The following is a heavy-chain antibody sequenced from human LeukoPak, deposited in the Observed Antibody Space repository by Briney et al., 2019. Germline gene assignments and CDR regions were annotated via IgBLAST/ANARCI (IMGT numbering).Heavy chain of an antibody. CDR3: AKDRQRKQPRGFDY. V-gene: IGHV3-23*01. CDR1: GFTFSSFE. CDR2: ISGSGGSA. Sequence: GGSLRLSCAASGFTFSSFEMSWVRQAPGKGLEWVSAISGSGGSAYYADSVKGRFTISRDNSRNPLSLQMNSLRAEDTALYYCAKDRQRKQPRGFDYWGQGTLVTVSS. D-gene: IGHD1-1*01. J-gene: IGHJ4*02.